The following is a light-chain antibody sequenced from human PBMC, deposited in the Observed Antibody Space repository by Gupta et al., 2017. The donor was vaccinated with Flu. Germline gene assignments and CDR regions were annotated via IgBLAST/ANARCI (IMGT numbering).Light chain of an antibody. V-gene: IGKV1-33*01. CDR2: DAF. CDR3: QQDHKLPLT. CDR1: QDIRKY. Sequence: DIQMTQSPSSLSASVGDTVTITCQASQDIRKYVNWFQQKPGKAPKVLIYDAFKLEKGVPSRFSGSGSGTDFTFTISSLQPEDLATYYCQQDHKLPLTFAGETSVELK. J-gene: IGKJ4*01.